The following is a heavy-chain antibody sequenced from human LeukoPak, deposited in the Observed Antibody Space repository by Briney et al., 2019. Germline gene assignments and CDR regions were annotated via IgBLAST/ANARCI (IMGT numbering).Heavy chain of an antibody. CDR2: INHSGST. D-gene: IGHD6-19*01. CDR1: GGSFSGYY. CDR3: ARAPRQWLVRGFDY. Sequence: SETLSLTCAVYGGSFSGYYWSWIRQPPRKGLEWIGEINHSGSTNYNPSLKSRVTISVDTSKNQFSLKLSSVTAADTAVYYCARAPRQWLVRGFDYWGQGTLVTVSS. J-gene: IGHJ4*02. V-gene: IGHV4-34*01.